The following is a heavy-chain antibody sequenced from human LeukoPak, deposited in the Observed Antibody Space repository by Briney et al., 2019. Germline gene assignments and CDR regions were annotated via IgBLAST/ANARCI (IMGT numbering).Heavy chain of an antibody. D-gene: IGHD6-6*01. CDR3: ARDVGARLPGY. CDR1: GGSISSYY. Sequence: SETLSLTCTVSGGSISSYYWSWIRQPPGKGLEWIGEMYHSGNTNYNPSLKSRVTMSVDKSKNQFSLKLTSVTAADTAVYYCARDVGARLPGYWGQGTLVTVSS. V-gene: IGHV4-59*12. J-gene: IGHJ1*01. CDR2: MYHSGNT.